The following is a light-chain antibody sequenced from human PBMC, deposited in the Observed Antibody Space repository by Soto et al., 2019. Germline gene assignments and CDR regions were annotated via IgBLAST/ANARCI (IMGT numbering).Light chain of an antibody. CDR3: QRYNSNSRT. CDR2: DAS. J-gene: IGKJ1*01. CDR1: QNIDHW. V-gene: IGKV1-5*01. Sequence: DIQMTQSPSTLAASVGDRVTIACRASQNIDHWLAWYQLKPGKAPKFLIYDASILESGVPSRFSGGGSGTEFTLTISSLQPDDFATYYCQRYNSNSRTFGQGTRVELK.